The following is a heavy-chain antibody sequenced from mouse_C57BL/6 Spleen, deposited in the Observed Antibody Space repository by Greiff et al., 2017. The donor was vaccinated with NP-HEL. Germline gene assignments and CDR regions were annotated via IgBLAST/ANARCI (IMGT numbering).Heavy chain of an antibody. D-gene: IGHD2-3*01. CDR3: ARDGDDGYGY. CDR2: ISDGGSYT. V-gene: IGHV5-4*01. CDR1: GFTFSSYA. Sequence: EVQLQQSGGGLVKPGGSLKLSCAASGFTFSSYAMSWVRQTPEKRLEWVATISDGGSYTYYPDNVKGRFTISRDNAKNNLYLQMSHLKSEDTAMYYCARDGDDGYGYWGQGTTLTVSS. J-gene: IGHJ2*01.